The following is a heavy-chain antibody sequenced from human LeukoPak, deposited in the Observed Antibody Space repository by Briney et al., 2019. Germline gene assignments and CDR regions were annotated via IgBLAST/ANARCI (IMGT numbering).Heavy chain of an antibody. D-gene: IGHD6-6*01. Sequence: ASVKVSCKASGYTFTSYDINWVRQATGQGLEWMGWMNPNSGNTGYAQKFQGRVTMTRNTTISTAYMELSSLRSEDTAVYYCAIGSSSIAAIDPWGQRTLVTVSS. CDR3: AIGSSSIAAIDP. V-gene: IGHV1-8*01. CDR1: GYTFTSYD. CDR2: MNPNSGNT. J-gene: IGHJ5*02.